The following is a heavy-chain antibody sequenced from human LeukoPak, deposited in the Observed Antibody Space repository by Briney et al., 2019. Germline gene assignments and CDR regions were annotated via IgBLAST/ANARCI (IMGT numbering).Heavy chain of an antibody. CDR3: ARDGMYSSSWKPYYYHGMDV. Sequence: SETLSLTCTVSGGSISSYYWSWIRQPPGKGLEWIGYIYYSGSTNYNPSLKSRVTISVDTSKNQFSLKLSSVTAADTAVYYCARDGMYSSSWKPYYYHGMDVWGQGTTVTVSS. V-gene: IGHV4-59*01. CDR2: IYYSGST. J-gene: IGHJ6*02. D-gene: IGHD6-13*01. CDR1: GGSISSYY.